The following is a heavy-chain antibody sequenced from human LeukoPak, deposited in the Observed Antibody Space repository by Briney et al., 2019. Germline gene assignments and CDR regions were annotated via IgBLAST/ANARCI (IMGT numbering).Heavy chain of an antibody. J-gene: IGHJ4*02. CDR1: GFTFSSYA. CDR2: ISGSGGST. Sequence: GSLILSCAASGFTFSSYAMSWVRPAPGKGLEWVSAISGSGGSTYYADSVKGRFTISRDNSKNTLYLQMNSLRAEDTAVYYCAGPGAGFWSGYYYYFDYWGQGTLVTVSS. D-gene: IGHD3-3*01. CDR3: AGPGAGFWSGYYYYFDY. V-gene: IGHV3-23*01.